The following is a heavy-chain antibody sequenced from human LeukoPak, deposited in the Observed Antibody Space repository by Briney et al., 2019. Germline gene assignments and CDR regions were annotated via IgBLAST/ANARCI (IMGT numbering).Heavy chain of an antibody. CDR1: GFTFSSYS. CDR2: NSSSSSYI. CDR3: ARDEDQGALFDY. V-gene: IGHV3-21*01. J-gene: IGHJ4*02. Sequence: PGGSLRPSCAASGFTFSSYSMNWVRQAPGKGLEWVSSNSSSSSYIYYADSVKGRFTISRDNAKNSLYLQMNSLRAEDTAVYYCARDEDQGALFDYWGQGTLVTVSS.